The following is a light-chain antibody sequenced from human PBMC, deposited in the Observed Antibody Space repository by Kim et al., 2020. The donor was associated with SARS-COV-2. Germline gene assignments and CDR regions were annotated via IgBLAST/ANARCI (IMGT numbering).Light chain of an antibody. CDR1: SLRTYY. CDR2: GKN. Sequence: SSELTQDPAVSVALGQTVSFTCQGDSLRTYYAGWYQQKPGQAPVLVIYGKNNRPSGIPDRFSGSSSGDTASLIITGAQAEDEADYYCNSRDSSGNLYVFGTGTKVTVL. CDR3: NSRDSSGNLYV. J-gene: IGLJ1*01. V-gene: IGLV3-19*01.